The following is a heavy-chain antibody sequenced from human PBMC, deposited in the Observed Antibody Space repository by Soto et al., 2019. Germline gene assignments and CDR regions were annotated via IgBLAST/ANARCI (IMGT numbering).Heavy chain of an antibody. CDR3: ARVNYYGSGSYSPMSYYYYGMDV. V-gene: IGHV4-30-2*01. D-gene: IGHD3-10*01. CDR2: IYHSGST. J-gene: IGHJ6*02. CDR1: GGSISSGGYS. Sequence: SETLSLTCAVSGGSISSGGYSWSWIRQPPGKGLEWIGYIYHSGSTYYNPSLKSRVTISVDRSKNQFSLKLSSVTAADTAVYYCARVNYYGSGSYSPMSYYYYGMDVWGQGTTVTVSS.